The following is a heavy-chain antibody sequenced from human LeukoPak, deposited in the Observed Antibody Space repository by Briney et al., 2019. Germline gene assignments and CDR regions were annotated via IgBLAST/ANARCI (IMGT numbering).Heavy chain of an antibody. J-gene: IGHJ1*01. Sequence: GSLRLSCVASGFTFSSYSMNWVRQPPGKGLEWIGEINHSGSTNYNPSLKSRVTISVDTSKNQFSLKLSSVTAADTAVYYCAAKFQHWGQGTLVTVSS. CDR3: AAKFQH. CDR2: INHSGST. CDR1: GFTFSSYS. V-gene: IGHV4-34*08.